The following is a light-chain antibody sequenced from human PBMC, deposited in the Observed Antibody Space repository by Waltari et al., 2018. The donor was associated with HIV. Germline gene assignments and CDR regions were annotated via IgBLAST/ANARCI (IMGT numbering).Light chain of an antibody. CDR3: QKYNSAPRT. Sequence: DIQMTQSPSSLSASVGDRVTITCRASQGFSNYLAWYQQKPGKAPQVLIYAASTLQSGVPSLFSGSGSVTDVTLTISSLQPEDVATYYCQKYNSAPRTFGQGTKLDIK. J-gene: IGKJ2*01. CDR2: AAS. V-gene: IGKV1-27*01. CDR1: QGFSNY.